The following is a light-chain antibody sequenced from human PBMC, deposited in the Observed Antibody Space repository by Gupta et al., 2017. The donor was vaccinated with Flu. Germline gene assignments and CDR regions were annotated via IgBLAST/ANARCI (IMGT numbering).Light chain of an antibody. CDR1: QSVSSY. V-gene: IGKV3-15*01. CDR2: AAS. CDR3: LQNNNWPLYT. Sequence: ATLSVSVGERVILTCRASQSVSSYLDWYQQKPGKAPKLLIYAASSMDSGIPARFSGSGSGTEFTLTISSLQSEDFAIYYCLQNNNWPLYTFGEGTRVEIK. J-gene: IGKJ2*01.